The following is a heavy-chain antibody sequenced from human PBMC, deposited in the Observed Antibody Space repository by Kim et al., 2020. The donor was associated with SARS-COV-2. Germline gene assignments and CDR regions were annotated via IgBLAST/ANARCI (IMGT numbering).Heavy chain of an antibody. CDR1: GGSVSSGSYY. V-gene: IGHV4-61*01. CDR2: IYYSGST. CDR3: ARDRGRITIFGVVTNDAFDI. Sequence: SETLSLTCTVSGGSVSSGSYYWSWIRQPPGKGLEWIGYIYYSGSTNYNPSLKSRVTISVDTSKNQFSLKLSSVTAADTAVYYCARDRGRITIFGVVTNDAFDIWGQGTMVTVSS. D-gene: IGHD3-3*01. J-gene: IGHJ3*02.